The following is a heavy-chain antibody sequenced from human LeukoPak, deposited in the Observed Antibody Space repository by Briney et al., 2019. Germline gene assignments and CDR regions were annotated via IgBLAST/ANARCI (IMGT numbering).Heavy chain of an antibody. CDR1: GYTFTSYG. V-gene: IGHV1-18*01. D-gene: IGHD3-22*01. CDR2: IIAYNGNT. J-gene: IGHJ4*02. Sequence: ASVKVSCKASGYTFTSYGISWVRQAPGQGLEWMGWIIAYNGNTNYAQKLQGRVTMTTDTSTSTAYMELRSLRSDDTAVYYCARTTYYYDSSGYYPLRYWGQGTLVTVSS. CDR3: ARTTYYYDSSGYYPLRY.